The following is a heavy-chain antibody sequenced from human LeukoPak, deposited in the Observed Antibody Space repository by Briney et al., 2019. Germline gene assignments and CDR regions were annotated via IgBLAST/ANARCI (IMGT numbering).Heavy chain of an antibody. D-gene: IGHD6-6*01. J-gene: IGHJ4*02. CDR3: ARLEGAARPDY. Sequence: SETLSLTCSVSGDSISSYYWSWIRQPAGEGLEWIGRMSTSGSTNYNPSLRSRVTLSLDTSNNQFSLKLSSVTAADTAVYYCARLEGAARPDYWGQGTLVTVSS. CDR2: MSTSGST. CDR1: GDSISSYY. V-gene: IGHV4-4*07.